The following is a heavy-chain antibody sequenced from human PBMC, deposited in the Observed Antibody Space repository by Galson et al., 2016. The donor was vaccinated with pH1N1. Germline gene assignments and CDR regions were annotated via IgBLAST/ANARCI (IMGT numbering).Heavy chain of an antibody. CDR2: IKQDGSEK. CDR3: AKGGLAPGDY. V-gene: IGHV3-7*01. D-gene: IGHD6-19*01. J-gene: IGHJ4*02. Sequence: SLRLSCAASGFTFSTYWMHWVRQAPGKGLEWVANIKQDGSEKYYLDSVKGRFTISRDNAKESLFLQMNSLRAEDTAVYYCAKGGLAPGDYWGQGTLVTDSS. CDR1: GFTFSTYW.